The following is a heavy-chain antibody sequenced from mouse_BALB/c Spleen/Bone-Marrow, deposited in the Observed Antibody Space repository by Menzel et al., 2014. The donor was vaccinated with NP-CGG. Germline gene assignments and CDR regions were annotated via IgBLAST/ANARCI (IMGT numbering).Heavy chain of an antibody. CDR1: GFDFSGFW. CDR2: INPDSSTI. Sequence: DVMLVESGGGLVQPGGSLKLSCAASGFDFSGFWMGWVRQAPGKGLEWIGEINPDSSTINYTPSLKDRFIISRDNAKNTLYLQMNKVRSEDKAPYYWARLGYYGGFAYWGQGTLVTVSA. D-gene: IGHD2-3*01. V-gene: IGHV4-1*02. J-gene: IGHJ3*01. CDR3: ARLGYYGGFAY.